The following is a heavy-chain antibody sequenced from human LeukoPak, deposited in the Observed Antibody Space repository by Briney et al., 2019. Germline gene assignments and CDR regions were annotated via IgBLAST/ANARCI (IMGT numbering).Heavy chain of an antibody. CDR3: ARGYSSGWYSGSWFDP. Sequence: GGSLRLSCAASGFTFSSYWMHWVRQAPGKGLVWVSRINSDGSSTSYADSVKGRVTISRDNAKNTLYLQMNSLRAEDTAVYYCARGYSSGWYSGSWFDPWGQGTLVTVSS. CDR1: GFTFSSYW. CDR2: INSDGSST. V-gene: IGHV3-74*01. J-gene: IGHJ5*02. D-gene: IGHD6-19*01.